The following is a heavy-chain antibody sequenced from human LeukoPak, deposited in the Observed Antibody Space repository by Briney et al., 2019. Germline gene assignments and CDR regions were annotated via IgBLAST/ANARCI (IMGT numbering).Heavy chain of an antibody. J-gene: IGHJ4*02. CDR1: GGSLSSSSYY. CDR2: IYSSRRT. V-gene: IGHV4-39*01. CDR3: ATLDGYFDY. D-gene: IGHD1-1*01. Sequence: PSEALSLTCTVSGGSLSSSSYYWGWIRQPPGKGLEWIGSIYSSRRTHYHQPLKSLDTISVDTNKQQFSLKLSSMTAADTAVYYCATLDGYFDYWRQRTLVTVS.